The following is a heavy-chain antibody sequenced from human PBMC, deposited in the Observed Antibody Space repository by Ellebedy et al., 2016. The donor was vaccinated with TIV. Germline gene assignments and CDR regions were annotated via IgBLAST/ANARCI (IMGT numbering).Heavy chain of an antibody. CDR2: IYYSGTT. Sequence: MPSETLSLTCTVSGGSMISDDHYWSWVRQPPGTGLEWIGYIYYSGTTYYNPSLKHRLTVSIDKSKGQVSLKLASVTAADTAVYYCARGGGDRPHALDVWGQGTMVTVSS. CDR3: ARGGGDRPHALDV. J-gene: IGHJ3*01. V-gene: IGHV4-30-4*01. D-gene: IGHD3-10*01. CDR1: GGSMISDDHY.